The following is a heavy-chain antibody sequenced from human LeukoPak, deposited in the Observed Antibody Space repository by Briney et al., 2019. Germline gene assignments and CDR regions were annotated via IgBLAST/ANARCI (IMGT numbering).Heavy chain of an antibody. V-gene: IGHV4-59*01. D-gene: IGHD6-25*01. J-gene: IGHJ4*02. CDR3: ARRRSATQFDY. CDR1: GGSISSYY. CDR2: IYYSGST. Sequence: SETLSLTCTVSGGSISSYYWSWIRQPPGKGLEWIGYIYYSGSTNYNPPLKSRVTISVDTSKNQFSLKLSSVTAADTAVYYCARRRSATQFDYWGQGTLVTVSS.